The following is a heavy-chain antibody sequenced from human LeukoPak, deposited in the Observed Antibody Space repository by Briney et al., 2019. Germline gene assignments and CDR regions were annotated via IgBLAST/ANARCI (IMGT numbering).Heavy chain of an antibody. J-gene: IGHJ4*02. CDR1: GGSFSGYY. D-gene: IGHD3-22*01. Sequence: SETLSLTCAVYGGSFSGYYWSWIRQPPGKGLEWLGEINHSGSTNYNPSLKSRVTISVDTSKNQFSLKLSSVTAADTAVYYCARGRPGPYYYDSSGYRDYWGQGTLVTVSS. CDR3: ARGRPGPYYYDSSGYRDY. V-gene: IGHV4-34*01. CDR2: INHSGST.